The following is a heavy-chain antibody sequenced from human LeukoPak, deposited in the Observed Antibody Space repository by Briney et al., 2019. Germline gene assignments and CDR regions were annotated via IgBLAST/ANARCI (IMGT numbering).Heavy chain of an antibody. CDR1: GFTVSANC. D-gene: IGHD1-26*01. J-gene: IGHJ6*02. CDR2: INKGGSAT. V-gene: IGHV3-43*02. Sequence: PGGSLRLSCAASGFTVSANCVSWVRQAPGKGLEWVSLINKGGSATYYADSVKGRFTISRDNSKNSLYLQMNSLRSEDTALYYCATWAFYHSLDVWGQGTTVTVSS. CDR3: ATWAFYHSLDV.